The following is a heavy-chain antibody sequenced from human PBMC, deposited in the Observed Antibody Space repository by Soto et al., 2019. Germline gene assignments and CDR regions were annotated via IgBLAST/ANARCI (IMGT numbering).Heavy chain of an antibody. CDR3: ARTFDYYGMDV. V-gene: IGHV4-38-2*01. CDR2: IYHAGSV. J-gene: IGHJ6*02. Sequence: KTSETLSLTCAVSCYSIASGYYWAWIRQSPGKGLEWIGSIYHAGSVYYNPSLNSRVAVSLDTSKNHFSLKLTSVTAADTAVYYCARTFDYYGMDVWGQGTTVTVSS. CDR1: CYSIASGYY.